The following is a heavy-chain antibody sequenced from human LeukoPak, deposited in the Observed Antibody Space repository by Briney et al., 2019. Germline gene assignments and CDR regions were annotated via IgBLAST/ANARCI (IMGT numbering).Heavy chain of an antibody. Sequence: PGGSLRLSCAASGFTFDDYAMHWVRQAPGKGLEWVSGISWNSGSIGYADSVKGRFAISRDNAKNSLYLQMNSLRAEDTALYYCAKSPNYDSSGLPNVWGKGTTVTISS. D-gene: IGHD3-22*01. V-gene: IGHV3-9*01. CDR3: AKSPNYDSSGLPNV. CDR2: ISWNSGSI. J-gene: IGHJ6*04. CDR1: GFTFDDYA.